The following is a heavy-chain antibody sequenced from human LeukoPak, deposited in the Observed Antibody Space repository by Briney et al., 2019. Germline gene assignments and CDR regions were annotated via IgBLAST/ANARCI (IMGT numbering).Heavy chain of an antibody. V-gene: IGHV1-3*03. D-gene: IGHD3-3*01. Sequence: ASVKVSCKASGYTFTSYAMHWVRQAPGQRLEWMGWINAGNGNTKYSQEFQGRVTITRDTSASTAYMELSSLRSEDMAVYYCAGPGVETSTRDYWGQGTLVTVSS. CDR1: GYTFTSYA. J-gene: IGHJ4*02. CDR2: INAGNGNT. CDR3: AGPGVETSTRDY.